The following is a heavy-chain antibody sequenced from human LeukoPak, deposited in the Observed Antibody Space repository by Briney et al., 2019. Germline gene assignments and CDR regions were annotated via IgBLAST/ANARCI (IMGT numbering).Heavy chain of an antibody. CDR1: GGSISSNNW. CDR2: IYHHGAT. Sequence: PSETLSLTCAVSGGSISSNNWWSWVRPPPGKGLEWIGEIYHHGATNYNPSLKSRVTLSVDKSKNQFSLELSSVTAADPAVYYCARGPSVAAHLDYWGQGTLVTVSS. D-gene: IGHD5-12*01. J-gene: IGHJ4*02. CDR3: ARGPSVAAHLDY. V-gene: IGHV4-4*02.